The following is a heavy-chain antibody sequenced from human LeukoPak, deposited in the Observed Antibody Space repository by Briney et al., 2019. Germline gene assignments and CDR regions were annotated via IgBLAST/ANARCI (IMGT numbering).Heavy chain of an antibody. J-gene: IGHJ5*02. CDR2: IYTSGST. D-gene: IGHD2-21*01. Sequence: SETLSLTCTVSGGSISSYYWSWVRQPAGKGLEWIGRIYTSGSTNYNPSLKSRVSMSVDTSKNQFSLKLSSVTVADTAVYYCARDGQIPRLYSSNWFDPWGQGTLVTVSS. V-gene: IGHV4-4*07. CDR3: ARDGQIPRLYSSNWFDP. CDR1: GGSISSYY.